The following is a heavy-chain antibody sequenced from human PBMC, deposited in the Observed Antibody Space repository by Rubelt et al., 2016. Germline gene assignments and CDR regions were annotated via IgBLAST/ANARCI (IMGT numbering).Heavy chain of an antibody. CDR1: GESFGYYY. CDR2: SDHGGNP. V-gene: IGHV4-34*01. D-gene: IGHD3-10*01. J-gene: IGHJ4*02. Sequence: QVQLQQWGAGLLKPSETLSLTCAVYGESFGYYYWSWIRQPPGKGLEWIGESDHGGNPKYNPPLKSRVTISVDTSKNQFSRKRGVGTAADTAGYYCARAPLYGSGTYGPYDYWGQGTLVTVSS. CDR3: ARAPLYGSGTYGPYDY.